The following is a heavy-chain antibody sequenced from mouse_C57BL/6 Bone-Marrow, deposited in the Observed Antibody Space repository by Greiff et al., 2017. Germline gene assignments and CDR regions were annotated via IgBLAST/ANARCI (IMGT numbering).Heavy chain of an antibody. V-gene: IGHV1-63*01. CDR1: GYTFTNYW. J-gene: IGHJ1*03. CDR3: ARRPDGDWYFDV. Sequence: VQLQQSGAELVRPGTSVKMSCKASGYTFTNYWIGWAQQRPGHGLEWIGDIYPGGGYTNYHEKFKGKATLTADKSSSTAYMQFSSLTSEDSAIYYCARRPDGDWYFDVWGTGTTVTVSS. CDR2: IYPGGGYT.